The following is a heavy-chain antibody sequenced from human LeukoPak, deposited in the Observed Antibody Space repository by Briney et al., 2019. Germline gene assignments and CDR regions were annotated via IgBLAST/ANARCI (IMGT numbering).Heavy chain of an antibody. CDR3: ARNRYNWNYDYYYYMDV. V-gene: IGHV4-59*01. D-gene: IGHD1-20*01. CDR2: IYYSGST. CDR1: GGSISSYY. Sequence: SETLSLTCTVSGGSISSYYWSWIRQAPGKGLEWVGSIYYSGSTNYNPSLKSRVTISVDTSKNQFSLKLSSVTAADTAVYYCARNRYNWNYDYYYYMDVWGKGTTVTVSS. J-gene: IGHJ6*03.